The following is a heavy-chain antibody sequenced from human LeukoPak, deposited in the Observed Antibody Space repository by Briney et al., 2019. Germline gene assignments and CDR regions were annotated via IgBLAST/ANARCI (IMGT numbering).Heavy chain of an antibody. CDR2: ISSSSSYI. V-gene: IGHV3-21*01. D-gene: IGHD6-6*01. Sequence: PGGSLRLSCAASGFTFSSYSMNWVRQAPGKGLEWVSSISSSSSYIYYADSVKGRFTISRDNAKNSLYLQMNSLRAEDTAVYYCARDGAARPPYYYYYYMDVWGKGTTVTVSS. CDR3: ARDGAARPPYYYYYYMDV. CDR1: GFTFSSYS. J-gene: IGHJ6*03.